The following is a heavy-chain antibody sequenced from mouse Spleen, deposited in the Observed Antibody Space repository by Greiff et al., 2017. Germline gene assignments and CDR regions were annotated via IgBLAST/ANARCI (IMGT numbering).Heavy chain of an antibody. CDR3: SRGGSWFAY. CDR1: GFTFTSYW. V-gene: IGHV1-5*01. Sequence: VQLQQSGTVLVRPGASVKMSCTTSGFTFTSYWMPWVQQRPGQGLEWIGAIYPGNSDTSYNQKFKGKAKLTAVTSASTAYMELSSLTNEDSAVYYCSRGGSWFAYWGQGTLVTVSA. J-gene: IGHJ3*01. CDR2: IYPGNSDT.